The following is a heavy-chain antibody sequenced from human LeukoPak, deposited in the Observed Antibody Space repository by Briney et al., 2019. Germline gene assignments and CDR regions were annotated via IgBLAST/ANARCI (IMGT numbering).Heavy chain of an antibody. Sequence: GGSLRLSCAASGFTFSSYWMNWVRQAPGKGLEWVANIKQDGGEKYYVDSVKGRFTISRDNAKNSLYLQMNSLRAEDTAVYYCAKDRDPYDYGSGSYYNGVFDYWGQGTLVTVSS. CDR1: GFTFSSYW. D-gene: IGHD3-10*01. V-gene: IGHV3-7*03. J-gene: IGHJ4*02. CDR3: AKDRDPYDYGSGSYYNGVFDY. CDR2: IKQDGGEK.